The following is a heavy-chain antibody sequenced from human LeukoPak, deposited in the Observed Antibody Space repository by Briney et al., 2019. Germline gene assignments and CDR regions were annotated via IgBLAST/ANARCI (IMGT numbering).Heavy chain of an antibody. CDR1: GFTFSSYE. CDR2: ISSSGSTI. Sequence: PGGSLKLSCAASGFTFSSYEMNWVRQAPGKGLEWVSYISSSGSTIYYADSVKGRFTISRDNAKNSLYLQMNSLRAEDTAVYYCAELGITMIGGVWGKGTTVTISS. V-gene: IGHV3-48*03. D-gene: IGHD3-10*02. J-gene: IGHJ6*04. CDR3: AELGITMIGGV.